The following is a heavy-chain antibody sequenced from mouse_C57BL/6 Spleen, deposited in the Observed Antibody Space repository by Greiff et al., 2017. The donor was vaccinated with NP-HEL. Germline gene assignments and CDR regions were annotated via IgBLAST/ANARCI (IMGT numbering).Heavy chain of an antibody. D-gene: IGHD2-4*01. CDR2: ISSGSSTI. Sequence: EVQLVESGGGLVKPGGSLKLSCAASGFTFSDYGMHWVRQAPEKGLEWVAYISSGSSTIYYADTVKGRFTISRDNAKNTLFLQMTSLRSEDTAMYYCAREGNDYDWFAYWGQGTLVTVSA. V-gene: IGHV5-17*01. CDR1: GFTFSDYG. CDR3: AREGNDYDWFAY. J-gene: IGHJ3*01.